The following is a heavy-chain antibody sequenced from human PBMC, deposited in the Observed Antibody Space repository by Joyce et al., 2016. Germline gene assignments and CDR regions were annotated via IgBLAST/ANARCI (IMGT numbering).Heavy chain of an antibody. V-gene: IGHV3-53*01. CDR2: IFSGGTT. J-gene: IGHJ4*02. Sequence: ELQLVESGGGLIQPGGSLRLSCVASGFTVSSNYMSWVRQAPGKGLEWVSVIFSGGTTNYADSVKGRFTISRDNSKNSVHLQMNSLRAEDTAVYYCARDGRYSSGWYGHIDYWGQGTLVTVSS. D-gene: IGHD6-19*01. CDR3: ARDGRYSSGWYGHIDY. CDR1: GFTVSSNY.